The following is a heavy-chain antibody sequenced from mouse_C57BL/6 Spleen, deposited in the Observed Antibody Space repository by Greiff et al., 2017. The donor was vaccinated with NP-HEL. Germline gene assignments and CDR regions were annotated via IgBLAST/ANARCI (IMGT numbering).Heavy chain of an antibody. V-gene: IGHV1-80*01. CDR1: GYAFSSYW. CDR2: IYPGDGDT. J-gene: IGHJ3*01. Sequence: VQLQQSGAELVKPGASVKISCKASGYAFSSYWMNWVKQRPGKGLEWIGQIYPGDGDTNYNGKFKGKATLTADKSSSTAYMQLSSLTSEDSAVYFCASGGDGYPWFAYWGQGTLVTVSA. D-gene: IGHD2-3*01. CDR3: ASGGDGYPWFAY.